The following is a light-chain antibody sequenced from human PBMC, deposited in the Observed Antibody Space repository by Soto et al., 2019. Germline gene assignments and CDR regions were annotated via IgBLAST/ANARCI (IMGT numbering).Light chain of an antibody. V-gene: IGKV2-29*03. CDR1: QSLLHTDGKTY. Sequence: DIVMTQTPLSLSVTPGQPATISCKSSQSLLHTDGKTYLHWYMQKPGQTPRLLIYEASTRFSGVPDRFSGSGSRTDFTLKISRVEADDVGVYYCMQGTQSPWTFGKGTKVDIK. CDR2: EAS. J-gene: IGKJ1*01. CDR3: MQGTQSPWT.